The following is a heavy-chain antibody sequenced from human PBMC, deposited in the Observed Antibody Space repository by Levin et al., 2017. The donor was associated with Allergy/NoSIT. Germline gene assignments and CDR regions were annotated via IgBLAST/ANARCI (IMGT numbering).Heavy chain of an antibody. V-gene: IGHV3-9*01. J-gene: IGHJ6*02. CDR2: ISWNSGSI. D-gene: IGHD3-16*01. Sequence: SLKISCAASGFTFDDYAMHWVRQAPGKGLEWVSGISWNSGSIGYADSVKGRFTISRDNAKNSLYLQMNSLRAEDTALYYCARDFGYYGMDVWGQGTTVTVSS. CDR1: GFTFDDYA. CDR3: ARDFGYYGMDV.